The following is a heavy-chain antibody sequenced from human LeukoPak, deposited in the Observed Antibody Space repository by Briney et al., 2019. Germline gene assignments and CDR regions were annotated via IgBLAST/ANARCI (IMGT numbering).Heavy chain of an antibody. D-gene: IGHD5-18*01. J-gene: IGHJ4*02. V-gene: IGHV3-21*01. CDR1: GFTFSSYS. CDR3: ARVGGYSYYYFDY. Sequence: MSGGSLRLSCAASGFTFSSYSMNWVRQAPGKGLEWVSSISSSSSYIYYADSVKGRFTISRDNAKNSLYLQMNSLRAEDTAVYYCARVGGYSYYYFDYWGQGTLVTVSS. CDR2: ISSSSSYI.